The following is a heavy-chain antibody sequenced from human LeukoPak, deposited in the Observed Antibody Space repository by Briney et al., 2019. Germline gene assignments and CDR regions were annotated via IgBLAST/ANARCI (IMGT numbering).Heavy chain of an antibody. D-gene: IGHD4-17*01. CDR2: IYYSGST. J-gene: IGHJ4*02. Sequence: PSETLSLTCTVSGGSISSSSYYWGWIRQPPGKGLEWIVSIYYSGSTYYNPSLKSRVTISVDTSKNQFSLKLSSVTAADTAVYYCARGLHDYGDYVVWGQGTLVTVSS. CDR3: ARGLHDYGDYVV. V-gene: IGHV4-39*07. CDR1: GGSISSSSYY.